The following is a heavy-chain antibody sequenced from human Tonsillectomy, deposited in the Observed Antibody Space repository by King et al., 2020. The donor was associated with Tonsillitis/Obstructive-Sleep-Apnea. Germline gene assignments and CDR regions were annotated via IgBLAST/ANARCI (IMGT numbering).Heavy chain of an antibody. CDR3: AKTVTTVGRGVFDP. D-gene: IGHD4-11*01. Sequence: VQLVESGGGVVQPGRSLRLSCAASGFTFSSYGMHWVRQAPGKGLEWVAGIWYDGSNKYYAHSVKGRITISRDNSKNTLYLQMNSLRAEDTAVYYCAKTVTTVGRGVFDPWGQGTLGTVSP. CDR2: IWYDGSNK. V-gene: IGHV3-33*06. J-gene: IGHJ5*02. CDR1: GFTFSSYG.